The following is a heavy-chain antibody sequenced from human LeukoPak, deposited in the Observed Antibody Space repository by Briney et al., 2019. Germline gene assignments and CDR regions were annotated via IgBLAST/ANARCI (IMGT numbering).Heavy chain of an antibody. D-gene: IGHD2-8*01. J-gene: IGHJ4*02. CDR1: GDSISSGDYY. CDR2: IYYSGST. V-gene: IGHV4-61*08. Sequence: SQTLSLTCTVSGDSISSGDYYWSWIRQPPGKGLEWIGYIYYSGSTNYNPSLKSRVTISVDTSKNQFSLKLSSVTAADTAVYYCAREYCTNGVCQGAYWGQGTLVTVSS. CDR3: AREYCTNGVCQGAY.